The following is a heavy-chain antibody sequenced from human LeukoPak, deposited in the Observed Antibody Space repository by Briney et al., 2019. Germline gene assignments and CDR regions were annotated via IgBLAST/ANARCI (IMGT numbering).Heavy chain of an antibody. V-gene: IGHV1-2*06. CDR2: INPNSGGT. CDR3: ASAVATPDPTFDY. Sequence: ASVKVSCKASGYTFTGYSIDWVRQAPGHGLGWMGRINPNSGGTIYAQNFQGRVTMTRDTSISTAYMELNSLGSDDTAVYYCASAVATPDPTFDYWGQGTLVTVSS. J-gene: IGHJ4*02. CDR1: GYTFTGYS. D-gene: IGHD5-12*01.